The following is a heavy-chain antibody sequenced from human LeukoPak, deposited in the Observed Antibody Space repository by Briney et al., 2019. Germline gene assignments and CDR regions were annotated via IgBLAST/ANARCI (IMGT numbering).Heavy chain of an antibody. D-gene: IGHD3-3*02. V-gene: IGHV3-23*01. J-gene: IGHJ4*02. CDR2: ISGSGGST. CDR1: GFTFSSYA. Sequence: PGGSLRLSCAASGFTFSSYAMSWVRQAPGKGLEWVSAISGSGGSTYYADSVKGRFTISRDNSKNTLYLQMNSLRAEDTAVYYCAKGMEPYSIFGDPGPQYRGQGTLVTVSS. CDR3: AKGMEPYSIFGDPGPQY.